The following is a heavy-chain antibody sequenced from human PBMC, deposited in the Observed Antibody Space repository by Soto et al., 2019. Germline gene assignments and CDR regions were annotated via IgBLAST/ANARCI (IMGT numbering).Heavy chain of an antibody. Sequence: QITLKESGPTLVRPTQTLTLTCSFSGFSLNTNGMGVGWIRQPPGKALGWLAFIYWDEDKRYSPSLKTRLTVTTDTSKNEVVLTLTNLDPLDTGTSSRAGWDYGSGLDVWGEGTTVTVSS. V-gene: IGHV2-5*02. CDR3: AGWDYGSGLDV. J-gene: IGHJ6*04. D-gene: IGHD4-17*01. CDR1: GFSLNTNGMG. CDR2: IYWDEDK.